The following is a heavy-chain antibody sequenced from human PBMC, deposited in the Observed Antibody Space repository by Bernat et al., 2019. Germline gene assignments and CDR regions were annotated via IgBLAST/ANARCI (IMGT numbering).Heavy chain of an antibody. CDR3: AHSSMDYDYVWGSYRYLYYYYGMDV. Sequence: QITLKESGPTLVKPTQTLTLTCTFSGFSLSTSGVGVGWIRQPLGKALEWLALIYWDDDKRYSPSLKSRLTITKDTSKNQVVLTMTNMDPVDTATYYCAHSSMDYDYVWGSYRYLYYYYGMDVWGQGTTVTVSS. V-gene: IGHV2-5*02. D-gene: IGHD3-16*02. CDR1: GFSLSTSGVG. J-gene: IGHJ6*02. CDR2: IYWDDDK.